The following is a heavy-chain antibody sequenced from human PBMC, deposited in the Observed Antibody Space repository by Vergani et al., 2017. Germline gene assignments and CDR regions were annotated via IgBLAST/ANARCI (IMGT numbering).Heavy chain of an antibody. Sequence: EVQLVQSGAEVKKPGESLKISCKGSGYSFTRYWIGWVRQMPGKGMEWMGIIYPGDSDTRYSPSFQGQVTISADKSISTAYLQWSSLKASDTAMYYCARPGGVVVVAATQVSGAFDIWGQGTMVTVAS. CDR3: ARPGGVVVVAATQVSGAFDI. CDR2: IYPGDSDT. CDR1: GYSFTRYW. V-gene: IGHV5-51*01. D-gene: IGHD2-15*01. J-gene: IGHJ3*02.